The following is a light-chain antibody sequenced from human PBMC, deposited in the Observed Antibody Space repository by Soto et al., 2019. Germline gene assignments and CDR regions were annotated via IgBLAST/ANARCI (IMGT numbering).Light chain of an antibody. CDR3: QQYENWPQT. CDR1: QSVSSSY. V-gene: IGKV3-20*01. J-gene: IGKJ1*01. Sequence: EIVLTQSPGTLSLSPGERATFSCRASQSVSSSYLAWYQQKPGQAPRLLIYGASSRATGIPDRFSGSGSGTDFTLTISRLEPEDFAVYYCQQYENWPQTFGQGTKVEI. CDR2: GAS.